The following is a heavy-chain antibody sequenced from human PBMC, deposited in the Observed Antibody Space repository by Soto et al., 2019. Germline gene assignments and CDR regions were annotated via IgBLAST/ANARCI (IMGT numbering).Heavy chain of an antibody. CDR1: GFTFSSYA. CDR2: ISYDGSNK. J-gene: IGHJ6*01. Sequence: GGSLRLSCAASGFTFSSYAMHWVRQAPGKGLEWVAVISYDGSNKFYADSVKGRFTISRDNSKNTLYLQMNSLRAEDTAVYYCAKPNINYNHYYALDVRGQGTTVTVSS. CDR3: AKPNINYNHYYALDV. V-gene: IGHV3-30*18.